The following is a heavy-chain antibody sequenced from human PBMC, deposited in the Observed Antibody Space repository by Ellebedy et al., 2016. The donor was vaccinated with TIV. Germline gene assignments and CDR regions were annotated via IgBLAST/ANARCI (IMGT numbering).Heavy chain of an antibody. D-gene: IGHD3-3*02. CDR3: AKISPTHRGAFDI. CDR2: FGGRSTTT. V-gene: IGHV3-23*01. CDR1: GFTFSSYA. J-gene: IGHJ3*02. Sequence: GASLKISXEASGFTFSSYAMSWLRQAPGKGLEWVSVFGGRSTTTYYADSVKGRFTISRDNSKNTLFLQMNSLRGDDTARYYCAKISPTHRGAFDIWGQGTMVTVSS.